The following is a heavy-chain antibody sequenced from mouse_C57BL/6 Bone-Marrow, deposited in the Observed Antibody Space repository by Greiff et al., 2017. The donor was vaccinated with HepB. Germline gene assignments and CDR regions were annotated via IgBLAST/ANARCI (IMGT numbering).Heavy chain of an antibody. CDR1: GYTFTSYW. CDR2: IDPSNSYT. CDR3: AGYDYDDGLDV. J-gene: IGHJ1*03. Sequence: VQLQQPGAELVRPGTSVKLSCKASGYTFTSYWMHWVKQRPGQGLEWIGVIDPSNSYTNYNQKFKGKATLTVDTSSSTAYMQLSSLTSEDSAVYYCAGYDYDDGLDVWGTGTTVTVSS. V-gene: IGHV1-59*01. D-gene: IGHD2-4*01.